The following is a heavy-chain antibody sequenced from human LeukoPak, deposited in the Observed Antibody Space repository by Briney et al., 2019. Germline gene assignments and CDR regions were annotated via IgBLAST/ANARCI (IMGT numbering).Heavy chain of an antibody. J-gene: IGHJ4*02. V-gene: IGHV3-7*01. D-gene: IGHD1-26*01. CDR2: IKQDGNEK. Sequence: GGSLRLSCAASGFTFSGYWMSWVRQTPEKGLEWVANIKQDGNEKYYVDSVKGRFTISRDNAKNSLYLQMNSLRADDTAVYYCARDKIVGPTTLDYWGQGTLVTVSS. CDR3: ARDKIVGPTTLDY. CDR1: GFTFSGYW.